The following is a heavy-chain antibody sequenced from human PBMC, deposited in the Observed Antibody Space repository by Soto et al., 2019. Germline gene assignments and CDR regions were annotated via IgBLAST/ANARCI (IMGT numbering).Heavy chain of an antibody. D-gene: IGHD3-9*01. J-gene: IGHJ6*02. CDR2: IWYDGSNK. Sequence: GGSLRLSCAASGFTFSSYGMHWVRQAPGKGLEWVAVIWYDGSNKYYADSVKGRFTISRDNSKNTLYLQMNSLRAEDTAVYYCAREEPYYDILTGYYDLYYYYYGMDVWGQGTTVTVSS. V-gene: IGHV3-33*01. CDR3: AREEPYYDILTGYYDLYYYYYGMDV. CDR1: GFTFSSYG.